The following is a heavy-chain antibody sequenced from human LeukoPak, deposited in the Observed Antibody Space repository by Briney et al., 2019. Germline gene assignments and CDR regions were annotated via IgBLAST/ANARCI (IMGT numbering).Heavy chain of an antibody. Sequence: GGSLRLSCAASGFTFSSYAMSWVRQAPGKGLEWVSAISGSGGSTYYADSVKGRFTISRDNAKNSLYLQMNSLRAEDTAVYYCARSSNSGSYWFDYWGQGTLVTVSS. CDR2: ISGSGGST. CDR1: GFTFSSYA. D-gene: IGHD1-26*01. CDR3: ARSSNSGSYWFDY. V-gene: IGHV3-23*01. J-gene: IGHJ4*02.